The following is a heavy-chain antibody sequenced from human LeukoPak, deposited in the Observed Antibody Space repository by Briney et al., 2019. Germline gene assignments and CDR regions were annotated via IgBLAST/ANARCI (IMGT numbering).Heavy chain of an antibody. CDR3: AREGRGRYCTDTSCFYWNFDL. V-gene: IGHV1-69*04. CDR1: GGTFSSYA. D-gene: IGHD2-2*01. J-gene: IGHJ2*01. Sequence: GASVKVSCKASGGTFSSYAIRWVRQAPGQGLEWMGRIVPILGIAKYAQKFQGRGTITADKSTSTAYMELSSLRSEDTAVYYCAREGRGRYCTDTSCFYWNFDLWGRGTLVTVSS. CDR2: IVPILGIA.